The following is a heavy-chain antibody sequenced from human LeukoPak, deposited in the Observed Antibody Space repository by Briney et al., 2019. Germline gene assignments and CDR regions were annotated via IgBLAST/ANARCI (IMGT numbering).Heavy chain of an antibody. V-gene: IGHV4-30-2*01. Sequence: SETLSLTCTVSGGSISSGGYYWSWIRQPPGKGLEWIGYIYHSGGTYYNPSLKSRVTISVDRSKNQFSLKLSSVTAADTAVYYCASPGGASALYAFDIWGQGTMVTVSS. D-gene: IGHD1-26*01. CDR2: IYHSGGT. CDR1: GGSISSGGYY. CDR3: ASPGGASALYAFDI. J-gene: IGHJ3*02.